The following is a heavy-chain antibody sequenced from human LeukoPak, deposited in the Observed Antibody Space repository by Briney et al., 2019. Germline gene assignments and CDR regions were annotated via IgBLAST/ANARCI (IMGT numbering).Heavy chain of an antibody. CDR1: GFTFTSYI. CDR3: ARGHTLAAVAPSAVTPCDI. D-gene: IGHD2-2*01. V-gene: IGHV3-21*06. CDR2: ISGSSSYI. Sequence: PGGSLRLSCAASGFTFTSYIMNWVRQAPGKGLEWVSSISGSSSYIHYADSVKGRFTISRDNAKNSLFLQMNSLRAEDAAVYFCARGHTLAAVAPSAVTPCDIWGRGTLVTVPS. J-gene: IGHJ4*02.